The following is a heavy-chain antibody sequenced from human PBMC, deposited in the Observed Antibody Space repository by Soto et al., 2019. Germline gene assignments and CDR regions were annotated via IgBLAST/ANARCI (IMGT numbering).Heavy chain of an antibody. CDR1: GGSISSGGYY. J-gene: IGHJ6*03. CDR3: ARVVYYNFWSGYYVSYYMDV. D-gene: IGHD3-3*01. CDR2: IYYSGST. Sequence: TSETLSLTCTVSGGSISSGGYYWSWIRQHPGKGLEWIGYIYYSGSTYYNPSLKSRVTISVDTSKNQFSLKLSSVTAADTAVYYCARVVYYNFWSGYYVSYYMDVWGKGTTVTVSS. V-gene: IGHV4-31*03.